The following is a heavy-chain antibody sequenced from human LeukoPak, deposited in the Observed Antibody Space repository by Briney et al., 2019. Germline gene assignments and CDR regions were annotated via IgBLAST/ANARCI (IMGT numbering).Heavy chain of an antibody. D-gene: IGHD3-3*01. CDR1: GYTFTSYD. Sequence: ASVKVSCKASGYTFTSYDINWVRQATGQGLEWMGWMNPNSGNTGCAQKFQGRVTITRNTSTSTAYMELSSLRSEDTAVYYCARGDYDFWSGYYRWFDPWGQGTLVTVSS. V-gene: IGHV1-8*03. J-gene: IGHJ5*02. CDR2: MNPNSGNT. CDR3: ARGDYDFWSGYYRWFDP.